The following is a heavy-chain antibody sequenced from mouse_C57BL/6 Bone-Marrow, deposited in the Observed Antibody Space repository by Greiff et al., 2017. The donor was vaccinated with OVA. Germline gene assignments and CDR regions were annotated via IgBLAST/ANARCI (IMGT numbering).Heavy chain of an antibody. CDR1: GYTFTSYC. J-gene: IGHJ2*01. CDR2: IYPGSGST. D-gene: IGHD2-3*01. V-gene: IGHV1-55*01. CDR3: ARYYDGYLYYFDY. Sequence: QVQLKQPGAELVKPGASVKMSCKASGYTFTSYCITWVKQRPGQGLEWIGDIYPGSGSTNYNEKFKSKATLTVDTSSSTAYMQLSSLTSEDSAVYYCARYYDGYLYYFDYWGQGTTLTVSS.